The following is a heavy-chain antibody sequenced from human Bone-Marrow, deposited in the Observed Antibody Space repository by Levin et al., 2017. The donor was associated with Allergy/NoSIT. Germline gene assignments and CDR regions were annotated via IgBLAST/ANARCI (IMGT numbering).Heavy chain of an antibody. V-gene: IGHV7-4-1*02. D-gene: IGHD3-10*01. Sequence: ASVKVSCKASGYTFTTYAMNWVRQAPGQGLEWMGWINTNTGNPTYAQGFTGRFVFSLDTSVSTAYLQISSLKAEDTAVYYCARDYTTGGSGSSFPSSWGQGTLVTVSS. CDR2: INTNTGNP. CDR3: ARDYTTGGSGSSFPSS. J-gene: IGHJ5*02. CDR1: GYTFTTYA.